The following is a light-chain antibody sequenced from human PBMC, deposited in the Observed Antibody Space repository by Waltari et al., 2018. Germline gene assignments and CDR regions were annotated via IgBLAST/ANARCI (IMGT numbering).Light chain of an antibody. Sequence: PGERATLSCRASQSVSSYLAWYQQKPGQAPRLLIYDASNRATGIPARFSGSGSGTDFTLTISSLEPEDFAVYYCQQRSNWPPFTFGGGTKVEIK. CDR1: QSVSSY. V-gene: IGKV3-11*01. J-gene: IGKJ4*01. CDR3: QQRSNWPPFT. CDR2: DAS.